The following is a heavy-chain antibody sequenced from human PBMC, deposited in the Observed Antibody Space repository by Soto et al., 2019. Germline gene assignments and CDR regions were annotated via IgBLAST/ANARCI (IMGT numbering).Heavy chain of an antibody. CDR3: ATDYSSTGYGLVY. D-gene: IGHD6-19*01. CDR2: IWSDGSNE. Sequence: QAQLVESGGGVVQPGRSLRLSCAASGFTFSSHGMHWVRQAPGKGLEWVAVIWSDGSNEYYADSVKGRFTISRANSKNTLYLQMSSLRVEDTAVYYCATDYSSTGYGLVYWGQGALVTVSS. CDR1: GFTFSSHG. V-gene: IGHV3-33*01. J-gene: IGHJ4*02.